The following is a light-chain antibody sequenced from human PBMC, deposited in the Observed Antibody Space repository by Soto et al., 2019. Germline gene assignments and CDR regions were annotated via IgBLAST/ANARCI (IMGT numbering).Light chain of an antibody. CDR2: AAS. CDR1: QSISSY. Sequence: DIQMTQSPSSLSPSVGDRVTITCQASQSISSYLNWYQQIPGKAPKLPIYAASSLQSGVPSRFSGSGSGTDFTLTISSLQPEDFATYYCQQSYSTPYTFGQGTKVDIK. V-gene: IGKV1-39*01. CDR3: QQSYSTPYT. J-gene: IGKJ2*01.